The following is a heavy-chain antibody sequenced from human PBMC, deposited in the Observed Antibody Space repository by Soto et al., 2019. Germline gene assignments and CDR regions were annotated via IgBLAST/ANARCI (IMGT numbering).Heavy chain of an antibody. V-gene: IGHV3-74*01. CDR2: ISSDGRTT. Sequence: EVQLVESGGGLVQPGGSLRLSCAASGFTLSGYWMHWVRQVPGKGLVWVSCISSDGRTTNYADSVGGRFTISRDNAKNTLYVQMNSLRAEDTAVYYCVRGNSGYGNFDYWGQGTLVTVSS. CDR1: GFTLSGYW. D-gene: IGHD5-12*01. CDR3: VRGNSGYGNFDY. J-gene: IGHJ4*02.